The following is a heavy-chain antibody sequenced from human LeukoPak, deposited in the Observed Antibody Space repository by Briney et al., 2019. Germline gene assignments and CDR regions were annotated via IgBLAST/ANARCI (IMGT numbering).Heavy chain of an antibody. CDR3: ARDVVVPAAISIVASTFDY. Sequence: GASVKVSCKASGYTFTGYYKHWVRQAPGQGLEWMGWINPNSGGTNYAQKFQGRVTMTRDTSISTAYMELSRLRSDDTAVYYCARDVVVPAAISIVASTFDYWGQGTLVTVSS. CDR2: INPNSGGT. V-gene: IGHV1-2*02. J-gene: IGHJ4*02. D-gene: IGHD2-2*02. CDR1: GYTFTGYY.